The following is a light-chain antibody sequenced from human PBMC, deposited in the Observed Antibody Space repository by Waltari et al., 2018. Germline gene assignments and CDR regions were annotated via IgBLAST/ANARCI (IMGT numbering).Light chain of an antibody. J-gene: IGLJ3*02. CDR2: THT. CDR3: LSYDSSLRGSV. V-gene: IGLV1-40*01. CDR1: NSNIGAGYD. Sequence: QSVLTQPPSVSGAPGQRVTISCTGSNSNIGAGYDVYWYQHLPGTAPKLLIYTHTKRPSGVPDRFSGSESDPSASLAVTGLRAEDEADYYCLSYDSSLRGSVCGGGTKLTVL.